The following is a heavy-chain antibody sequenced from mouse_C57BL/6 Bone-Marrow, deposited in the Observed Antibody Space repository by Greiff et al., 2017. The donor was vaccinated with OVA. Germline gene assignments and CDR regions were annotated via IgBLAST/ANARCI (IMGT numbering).Heavy chain of an antibody. Sequence: VQLQQPVTELVKPVASVKLSCKASGYTFTSYWMHWVKQRPGQGLEWIGNINPSNGGTNYNEKFKSKATLTVDKSSSTAYMQLSSLTSEDSAVYYCARGDYGSSLYAMDYWGQGTSVTVSS. CDR2: INPSNGGT. V-gene: IGHV1-53*01. J-gene: IGHJ4*01. CDR1: GYTFTSYW. D-gene: IGHD1-1*01. CDR3: ARGDYGSSLYAMDY.